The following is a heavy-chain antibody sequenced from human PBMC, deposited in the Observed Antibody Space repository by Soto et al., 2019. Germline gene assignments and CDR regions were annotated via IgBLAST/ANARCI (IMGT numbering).Heavy chain of an antibody. V-gene: IGHV3-7*03. D-gene: IGHD1-26*01. J-gene: IGHJ4*02. CDR2: VKQDGSET. CDR1: EFTFRSYW. CDR3: VRGTPTPGIDY. Sequence: ESGGGLVQPGGSLRLSCVVSEFTFRSYWLNWVRQAPGRGLEWVANVKQDGSETHYVDSVKGRFTNSRENAKNSLYLQMNNLRGEDTAVYYCVRGTPTPGIDYWGQGTLVTVSS.